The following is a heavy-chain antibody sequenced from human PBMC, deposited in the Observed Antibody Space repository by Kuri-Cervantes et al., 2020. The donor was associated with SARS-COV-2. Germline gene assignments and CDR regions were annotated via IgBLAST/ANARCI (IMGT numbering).Heavy chain of an antibody. V-gene: IGHV4-34*01. D-gene: IGHD1-14*01. Sequence: SETLSLTCAVYGGSFSGYYWSWIRQPPGKGLEWIGEINHSGSTNYNPPFKSRVTISVDTSKNQFSLKLSSVTAADTAVYYCARHRWFDPWGQGTLVTVSS. CDR3: ARHRWFDP. J-gene: IGHJ5*02. CDR1: GGSFSGYY. CDR2: INHSGST.